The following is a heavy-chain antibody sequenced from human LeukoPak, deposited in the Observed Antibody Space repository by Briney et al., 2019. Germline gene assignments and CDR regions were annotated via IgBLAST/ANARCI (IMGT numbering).Heavy chain of an antibody. CDR3: AKEDGSGSNWFDP. J-gene: IGHJ5*02. V-gene: IGHV3-33*06. CDR2: IWYDGSNK. CDR1: GFTFSSYG. Sequence: GGSLRLSCAASGFTFSSYGMHWVRQAPGKGLEGVAVIWYDGSNKYYADSVKGRFTISRDNSKNTLYLQMNSLRAEDTAVYYCAKEDGSGSNWFDPWGQGTLVTVSS. D-gene: IGHD3-10*01.